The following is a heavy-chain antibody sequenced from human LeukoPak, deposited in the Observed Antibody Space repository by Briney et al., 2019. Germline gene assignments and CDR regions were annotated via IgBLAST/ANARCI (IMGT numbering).Heavy chain of an antibody. Sequence: ASVKVSCKASGYIFTNYAMHWVRQAPGQRLEWMGWINAGNGNTKYSQKFQGRVTITRDTSASTAYMELSSLTSEDTAVYYCATLIDDMGYIYATTFGYWGQGTLVTVSS. V-gene: IGHV1-3*01. CDR1: GYIFTNYA. J-gene: IGHJ4*02. CDR3: ATLIDDMGYIYATTFGY. CDR2: INAGNGNT. D-gene: IGHD5-18*01.